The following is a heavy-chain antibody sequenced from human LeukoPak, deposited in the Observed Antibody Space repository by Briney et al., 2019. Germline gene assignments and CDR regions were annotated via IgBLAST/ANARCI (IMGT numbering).Heavy chain of an antibody. D-gene: IGHD3-3*01. CDR1: GFTFSSYA. Sequence: GGSLRLSCAASGFTFSSYAMHWVRQAPGKGLEWVAVISYDGSNKYYADSVKGRFTISRDNSKNTLYLQMNSLRAEDTAVYYCASSYYDLDYFDCWGQGTLVTVSS. CDR3: ASSYYDLDYFDC. CDR2: ISYDGSNK. J-gene: IGHJ4*02. V-gene: IGHV3-30-3*01.